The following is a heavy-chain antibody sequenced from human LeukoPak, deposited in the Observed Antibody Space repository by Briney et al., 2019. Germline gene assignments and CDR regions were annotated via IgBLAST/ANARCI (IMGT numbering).Heavy chain of an antibody. J-gene: IGHJ5*01. CDR3: AREATLELNSFDS. Sequence: GASVKVSCKASGYTFTGYYMHWVRQAPGQGLEWMGWINPNSGGTNYAQKFQGRVTMTRDTSINTAYMELSSLRSDDTAVYYCAREATLELNSFDSWGHGTLVTVSS. V-gene: IGHV1-2*02. CDR1: GYTFTGYY. D-gene: IGHD1-1*01. CDR2: INPNSGGT.